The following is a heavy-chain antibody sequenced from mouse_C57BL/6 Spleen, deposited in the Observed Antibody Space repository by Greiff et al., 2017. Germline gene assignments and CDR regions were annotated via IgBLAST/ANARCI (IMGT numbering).Heavy chain of an antibody. J-gene: IGHJ3*01. Sequence: EVKLVESGEGLVKPGGSLTLSCAASGFTFSSYAMSWVRQTPEKRLEWVAYISSGGDYIYYADTVKGRFTISRDNARNTLYLQMSSLKSEDTAMYYCTTHYGSSSFAYWGQGTLVTVSA. CDR1: GFTFSSYA. CDR3: TTHYGSSSFAY. CDR2: ISSGGDYI. D-gene: IGHD1-1*01. V-gene: IGHV5-9-1*02.